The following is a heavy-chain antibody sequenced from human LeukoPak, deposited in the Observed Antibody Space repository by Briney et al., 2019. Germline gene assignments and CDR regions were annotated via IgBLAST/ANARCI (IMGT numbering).Heavy chain of an antibody. J-gene: IGHJ4*02. D-gene: IGHD2-15*01. Sequence: GGSLRLSCAASGFTFSSYSMNWVRQVPGKGLEWVSSISSSSSYIYYADSVKGRFTISRDNSKNTLFLQMNTLGVEDTAVYYCAKQTTQYYFDYWGQGTLVTVSS. V-gene: IGHV3-21*04. CDR1: GFTFSSYS. CDR3: AKQTTQYYFDY. CDR2: ISSSSSYI.